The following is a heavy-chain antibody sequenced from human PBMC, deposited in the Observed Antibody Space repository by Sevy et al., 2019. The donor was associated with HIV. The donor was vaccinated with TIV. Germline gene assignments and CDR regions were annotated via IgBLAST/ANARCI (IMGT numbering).Heavy chain of an antibody. CDR3: ARDRLDTPPPRYSISPKGYYYYGMDV. CDR1: GGSISSYY. Sequence: SETLSLTCTVSGGSISSYYWSWIRQPAGKGLEWIGRIYTSGSTNYNPSLKSRVTMSVDTSKNQFSLKLSSVTAADTAVYYCARDRLDTPPPRYSISPKGYYYYGMDVWGQGTTVTVSS. J-gene: IGHJ6*02. CDR2: IYTSGST. D-gene: IGHD6-6*01. V-gene: IGHV4-4*07.